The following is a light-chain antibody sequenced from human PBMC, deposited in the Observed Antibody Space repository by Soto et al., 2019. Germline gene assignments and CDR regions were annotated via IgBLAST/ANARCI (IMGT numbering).Light chain of an antibody. CDR3: AAWDDSLSGRWV. Sequence: QSVLTQPRSASGTPGQRVTISCSGSSSNIGSNYVYWYQQLPGTAPKLLIYSNNQRPLGVPDRFSGSKSGTSASLAISGLRSEDEADYYCAAWDDSLSGRWVFGGGTKVTV. CDR1: SSNIGSNY. J-gene: IGLJ3*02. V-gene: IGLV1-47*02. CDR2: SNN.